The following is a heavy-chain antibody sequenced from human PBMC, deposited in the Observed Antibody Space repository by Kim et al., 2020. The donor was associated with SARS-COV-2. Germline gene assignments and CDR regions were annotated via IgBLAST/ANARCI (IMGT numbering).Heavy chain of an antibody. V-gene: IGHV4-34*01. CDR1: GGSFSGYY. CDR3: ARGPIVVVAATNAFDI. D-gene: IGHD2-15*01. Sequence: SETLSLTCAVYGGSFSGYYWSWIRQPPGKGLEWIGEINHSGSTNYNPSLKSRVTISVDTSKNQFSLKLSSVTAADTAVYYCARGPIVVVAATNAFDIWGQGTMVTVSS. J-gene: IGHJ3*02. CDR2: INHSGST.